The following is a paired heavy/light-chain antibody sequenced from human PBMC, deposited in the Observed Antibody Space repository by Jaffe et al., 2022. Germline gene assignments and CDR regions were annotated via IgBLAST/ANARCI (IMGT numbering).Heavy chain of an antibody. CDR1: GYTFTNFF. Sequence: QVLLVQSGAEVKKPGASVKVSCKASGYTFTNFFMHWVRQAPGQGLEWMGIVNPSTGSTSFAQKFQGRVTMTRDTSTTTVYMELSSLRSEDTAVYYCARDRSISGYFDYWGQGTLLTVSS. CDR2: VNPSTGST. J-gene: IGHJ4*02. V-gene: IGHV1-46*03. CDR3: ARDRSISGYFDY.
Light chain of an antibody. V-gene: IGLV3-19*01. J-gene: IGLJ2*01. CDR1: SLRTYY. CDR2: DKN. Sequence: SSELTQDPAVSVALGQTVRITCQGDSLRTYYASWFQQKPGQAPVLVIYDKNKRPSGIPDRFSGSSSGNTASLTITGAQAEDEADYYCNSRDSSGNQHVVFGGGTKLTVL. CDR3: NSRDSSGNQHVV.